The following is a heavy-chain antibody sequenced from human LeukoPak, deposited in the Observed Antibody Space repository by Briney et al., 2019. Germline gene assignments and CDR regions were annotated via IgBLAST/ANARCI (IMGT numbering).Heavy chain of an antibody. CDR3: AKDHIAVAGTTQQF. J-gene: IGHJ4*02. Sequence: PGGSLRLSCAASGFTFSSYGMHWVRQAPGKGLEWVAVISYDGSNKYYADSVKGRFTISRDNSKNTLYLQMNSLRAEDTAVYYCAKDHIAVAGTTQQFWGQGTLVTVCS. V-gene: IGHV3-30*18. D-gene: IGHD6-19*01. CDR2: ISYDGSNK. CDR1: GFTFSSYG.